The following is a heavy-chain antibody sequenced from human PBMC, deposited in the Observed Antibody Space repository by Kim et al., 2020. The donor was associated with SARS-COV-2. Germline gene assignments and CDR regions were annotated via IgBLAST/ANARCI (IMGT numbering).Heavy chain of an antibody. CDR2: IGHSRST. J-gene: IGHJ2*01. CDR1: GGSLSGYY. D-gene: IGHD6-13*01. CDR3: ARRLAAAGFWYFDL. V-gene: IGHV4-34*01. Sequence: SETLSLTCAVYGGSLSGYYWSWIRLPPGKGLEWVGKIGHSRSTNYNPSLVSRVTVSLDTSKNQVSLKLTSVTAADTAVYYCARRLAAAGFWYFDLWGRGALVAVSS.